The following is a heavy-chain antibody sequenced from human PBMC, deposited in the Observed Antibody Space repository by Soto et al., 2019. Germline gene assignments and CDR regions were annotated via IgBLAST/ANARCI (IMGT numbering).Heavy chain of an antibody. CDR3: AHGPPGGGGSGWYYFDY. J-gene: IGHJ4*02. V-gene: IGHV2-5*01. Sequence: SGPTLVNPTQTLTLTCTFSGFSLSTSGVGVGWIRQPPGKALEWLAPIYWNDDKRYSQSLKSRLTITKDTSKNQVVLTMTNMDPVDTATYYCAHGPPGGGGSGWYYFDYWGQGTLVTVSS. CDR1: GFSLSTSGVG. D-gene: IGHD6-19*01. CDR2: IYWNDDK.